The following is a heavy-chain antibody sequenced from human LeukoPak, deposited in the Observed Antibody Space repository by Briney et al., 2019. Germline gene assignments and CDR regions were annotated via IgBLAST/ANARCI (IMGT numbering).Heavy chain of an antibody. CDR3: ARSNSSGWYYFDY. D-gene: IGHD6-19*01. J-gene: IGHJ4*02. Sequence: GGSLRLSCAASGFTFSSFWMHWVRHAPGKGLVWVSRIKSDGSATSNADSVKGRFTISRDNAKNTLYLQMNSLRAEDTAVYYCARSNSSGWYYFDYWGQGTLVTVSS. CDR2: IKSDGSAT. CDR1: GFTFSSFW. V-gene: IGHV3-74*01.